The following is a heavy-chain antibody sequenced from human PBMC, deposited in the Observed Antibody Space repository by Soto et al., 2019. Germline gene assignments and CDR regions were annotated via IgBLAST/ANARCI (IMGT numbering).Heavy chain of an antibody. Sequence: GSLRLSCAASGFIFSDHYMDWVRQAPGKGLEWVGRTRNKANSHTTEYAASVKGRFTISRDDSKNSLYPQMNSLKIEDTAVYYCARATTVTDYWGQGTLVTVAS. J-gene: IGHJ4*02. CDR2: TRNKANSHTT. CDR1: GFIFSDHY. CDR3: ARATTVTDY. V-gene: IGHV3-72*01. D-gene: IGHD4-17*01.